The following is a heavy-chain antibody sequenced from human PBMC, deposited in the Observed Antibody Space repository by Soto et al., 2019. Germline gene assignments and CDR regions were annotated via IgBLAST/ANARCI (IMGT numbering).Heavy chain of an antibody. J-gene: IGHJ4*02. Sequence: PGGSLRLSCAASGFTFSTYGMHWVRQAPGKGLEWVAVTSYDESYKYYAASVKGRFTISRDNSKNTLYLQLYSLRAEDTAVYYCAKAIGDSSAYYLPLDYWGQGTLVTVSS. CDR1: GFTFSTYG. CDR2: TSYDESYK. D-gene: IGHD3-22*01. CDR3: AKAIGDSSAYYLPLDY. V-gene: IGHV3-30*18.